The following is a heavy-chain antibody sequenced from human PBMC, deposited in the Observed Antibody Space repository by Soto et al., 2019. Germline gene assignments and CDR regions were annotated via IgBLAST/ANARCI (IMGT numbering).Heavy chain of an antibody. D-gene: IGHD3-16*01. CDR2: IYFNGNT. V-gene: IGHV4-59*01. Sequence: SETLSLTCTVSSASFSKYYWSWIRQPPGKGLEWIGYIYFNGNTNYNPSLKRRVTISIDTSKKQISLNLTSVTDADTAVYYCASVTFGGVVLAHWGQGTLVTVSS. CDR3: ASVTFGGVVLAH. J-gene: IGHJ4*02. CDR1: SASFSKYY.